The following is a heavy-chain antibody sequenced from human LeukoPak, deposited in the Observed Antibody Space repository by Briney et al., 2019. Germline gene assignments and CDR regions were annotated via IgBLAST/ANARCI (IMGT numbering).Heavy chain of an antibody. Sequence: PSETLSLTCAVSGGSISSGGYSWSWIRQPPGKGLEWIGYIYHSGSTYYNPSLKSRVTISVDRSKNQFSPKLSSVTAADTAVYYCARGDYDILTGYVFDIWGQGTMVTVSS. CDR1: GGSISSGGYS. CDR2: IYHSGST. D-gene: IGHD3-9*01. J-gene: IGHJ3*02. V-gene: IGHV4-30-2*01. CDR3: ARGDYDILTGYVFDI.